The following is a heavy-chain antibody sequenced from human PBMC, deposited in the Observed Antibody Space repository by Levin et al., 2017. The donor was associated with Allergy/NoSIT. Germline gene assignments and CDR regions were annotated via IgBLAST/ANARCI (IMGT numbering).Heavy chain of an antibody. D-gene: IGHD6-13*01. CDR1: GFTFSSYA. V-gene: IGHV3-30*04. CDR3: ARDISSWTIDY. Sequence: GGSLRLSCAASGFTFSSYAMHWVRQAPGKGLEWVAVISYDGSNKYYADSVKGRFTISRDNSKNTLYLQMNSLRAEDTAVYYCARDISSWTIDYWGQGTLVTVSS. J-gene: IGHJ4*02. CDR2: ISYDGSNK.